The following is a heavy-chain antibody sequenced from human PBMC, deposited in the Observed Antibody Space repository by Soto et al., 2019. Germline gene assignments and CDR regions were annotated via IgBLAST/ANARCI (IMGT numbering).Heavy chain of an antibody. CDR1: GFTFSSYA. CDR2: ISGSGGST. Sequence: GGSLRLSCAAAGFTFSSYAMSWVRQAPGKGLEWVSAISGSGGSTYYADSVKGRFTISRDNSKNTLYLQMNSLRAEDTAVYYCAKDLGIVVVSFDYWGQGTLVTVSS. D-gene: IGHD3-22*01. J-gene: IGHJ4*02. V-gene: IGHV3-23*01. CDR3: AKDLGIVVVSFDY.